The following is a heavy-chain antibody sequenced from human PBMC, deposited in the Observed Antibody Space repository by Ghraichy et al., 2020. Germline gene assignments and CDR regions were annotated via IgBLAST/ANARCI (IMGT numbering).Heavy chain of an antibody. CDR2: ISRSGSTI. CDR3: ARGIVVVGWFDP. CDR1: GFTFSDYY. V-gene: IGHV3-11*01. D-gene: IGHD3-22*01. J-gene: IGHJ5*02. Sequence: WGSLRLSCAASGFTFSDYYMSWIRQAPGKGLEWVSYISRSGSTIYYADSVKGRFTSSRDNAKNSLYLQMNSLSAEDTAVYYCARGIVVVGWFDPWGQGTLVTVAS.